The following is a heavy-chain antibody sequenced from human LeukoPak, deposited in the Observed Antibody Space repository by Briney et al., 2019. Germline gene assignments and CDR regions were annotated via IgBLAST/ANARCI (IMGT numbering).Heavy chain of an antibody. D-gene: IGHD2-2*01. V-gene: IGHV3-23*01. CDR2: ISGSGGST. J-gene: IGHJ1*01. Sequence: GGSLRLSCAASGFTFSSYAMSWVRQAPGKGLEWVSAISGSGGSTYYADSVKGRFTISRDNSKNTLYLQMNSLRAEDTAVYYCAKDPGSYCSSTSCYLLEYFQHWGQGTLVTVSS. CDR3: AKDPGSYCSSTSCYLLEYFQH. CDR1: GFTFSSYA.